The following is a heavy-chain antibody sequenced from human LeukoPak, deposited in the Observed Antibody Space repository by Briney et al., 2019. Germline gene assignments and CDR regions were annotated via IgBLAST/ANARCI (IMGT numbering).Heavy chain of an antibody. Sequence: GGAXRLSCXXSGLTFSSYWMXWVRQAPGKGLELVANIKQDGSEKYYVDSVKSRFTISRDNAKNSLYLQMSSLRVEDTAVYYCARVGCTTTSCLANWGQGTLVTVSS. CDR1: GLTFSSYW. D-gene: IGHD2-2*01. CDR3: ARVGCTTTSCLAN. V-gene: IGHV3-7*01. CDR2: IKQDGSEK. J-gene: IGHJ4*02.